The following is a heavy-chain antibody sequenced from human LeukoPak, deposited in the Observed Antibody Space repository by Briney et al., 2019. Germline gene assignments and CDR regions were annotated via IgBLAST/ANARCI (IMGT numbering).Heavy chain of an antibody. D-gene: IGHD3-22*01. Sequence: PSETLSLTCTVSGGSISSSLFYWAWIRQPPGKGLEWLGIVYYSGSTYCNPSLKSRVTISVDTSKNQFSLKLSSVTAADTAVYYCARLLDTSGLFDYWGQGTLVTVSS. CDR2: VYYSGST. J-gene: IGHJ4*02. CDR1: GGSISSSLFY. CDR3: ARLLDTSGLFDY. V-gene: IGHV4-39*01.